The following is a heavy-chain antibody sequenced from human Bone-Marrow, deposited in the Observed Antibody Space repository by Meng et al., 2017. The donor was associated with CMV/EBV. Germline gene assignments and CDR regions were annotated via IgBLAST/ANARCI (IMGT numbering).Heavy chain of an antibody. D-gene: IGHD5-18*01. CDR2: MNPNSGNT. V-gene: IGHV1-8*01. J-gene: IGHJ6*02. CDR3: ARGRADHPQDTAMVLHYYYYGMDV. Sequence: ASVKVSCKASGYTFTSYDINWVRQATGQGLEWMGWMNPNSGNTGYAQKFQGRVTMTRNTSISTAYMELSSLRSEDTAVYYCARGRADHPQDTAMVLHYYYYGMDVWGQGTTVTVSS. CDR1: GYTFTSYD.